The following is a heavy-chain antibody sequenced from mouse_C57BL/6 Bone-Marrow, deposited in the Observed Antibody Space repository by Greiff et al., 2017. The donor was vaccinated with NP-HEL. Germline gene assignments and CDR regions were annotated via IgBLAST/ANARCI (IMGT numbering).Heavy chain of an antibody. V-gene: IGHV1-59*01. CDR1: GYTFTSYW. CDR3: ASGYFDV. CDR2: IDPSDSYT. J-gene: IGHJ1*03. Sequence: QVQLQQPGAELVRPGTSVKLSCKASGYTFTSYWMHWVKQRPGQGLEWIGVIDPSDSYTNYKQKFKGKATLTVDTSSSTAYMQLSRLTSEDSAVYGCASGYFDVWGTGTTVTVSS.